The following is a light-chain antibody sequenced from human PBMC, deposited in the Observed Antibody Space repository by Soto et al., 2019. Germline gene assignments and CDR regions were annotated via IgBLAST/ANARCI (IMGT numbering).Light chain of an antibody. CDR2: AAF. Sequence: DIQMTQSPSSLSASVGDRVTITCRASQGISTYLNWYQQKPGKAPKLLIYAAFSLQSGVPSRFSGSGSGTDFTLTISSLQPEDFATYYCQQSYSTLTWTFGQGTKVDIK. V-gene: IGKV1-39*01. CDR3: QQSYSTLTWT. CDR1: QGISTY. J-gene: IGKJ1*01.